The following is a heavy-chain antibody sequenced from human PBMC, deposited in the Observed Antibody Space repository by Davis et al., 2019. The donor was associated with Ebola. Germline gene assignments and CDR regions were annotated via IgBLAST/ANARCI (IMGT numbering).Heavy chain of an antibody. CDR2: INHSGST. J-gene: IGHJ4*02. CDR1: GGSFSGYY. V-gene: IGHV4-34*01. Sequence: PSETLSLTCAVYGGSFSGYYWSWIRQPPGKGLEWIGEINHSGSTNYNPSLKSRVTISVDTSKNQFSLKLSSVTAADTAVYYCARASSSSVEPFDYWGQGTLVTVSS. D-gene: IGHD6-6*01. CDR3: ARASSSSVEPFDY.